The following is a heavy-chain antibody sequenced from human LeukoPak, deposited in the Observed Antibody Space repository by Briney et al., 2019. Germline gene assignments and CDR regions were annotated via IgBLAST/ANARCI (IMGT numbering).Heavy chain of an antibody. CDR1: GFTFSKYA. CDR3: AQSTYYQFGMDV. CDR2: ISGSGGST. V-gene: IGHV3-23*01. Sequence: GGSLRLSCAASGFTFSKYAMSWVRQAPGKGLEWASAISGSGGSTYYADSVKGRFTISRDNSKNTLYLQMNSLRAEDTAEYYCAQSTYYQFGMDVWSQGTTVTVSS. J-gene: IGHJ6*02.